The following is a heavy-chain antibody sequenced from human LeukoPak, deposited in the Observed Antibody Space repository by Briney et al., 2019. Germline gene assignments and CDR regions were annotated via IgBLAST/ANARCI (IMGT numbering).Heavy chain of an antibody. D-gene: IGHD2-2*01. CDR3: AREVPASSPPDY. J-gene: IGHJ4*02. Sequence: SETLSLTRTVSGYSISSGYYWGWIRQPPGKGLEWIGSIYHSGSTYYNPSLKSRVTVSVDTSKNQFSLKLSSVTAADTAVYYCAREVPASSPPDYWGQGTLVTVSS. CDR1: GYSISSGYY. CDR2: IYHSGST. V-gene: IGHV4-38-2*02.